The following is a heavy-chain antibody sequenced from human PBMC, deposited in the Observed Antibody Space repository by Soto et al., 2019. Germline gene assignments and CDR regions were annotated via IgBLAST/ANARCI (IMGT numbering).Heavy chain of an antibody. V-gene: IGHV3-11*05. D-gene: IGHD6-19*01. CDR1: GFTFSDYY. CDR2: ISSSNSYT. CDR3: ARELVAGTGGGYYYYYGMDV. Sequence: QVQLVESGGGLVKPGGSLRLSCAASGFTFSDYYMSWIRQAPGKGLEWVSYISSSNSYTNYADSVKGRFTISRDNAKNSLYLKMNSLRAEDTAVYYCARELVAGTGGGYYYYYGMDVWGQGTTVTVSS. J-gene: IGHJ6*02.